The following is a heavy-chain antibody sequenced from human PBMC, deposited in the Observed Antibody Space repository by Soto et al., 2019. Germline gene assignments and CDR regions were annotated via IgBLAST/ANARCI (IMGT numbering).Heavy chain of an antibody. CDR3: ARAWYSPRYFDY. V-gene: IGHV4-31*01. CDR2: IYYSGST. Sequence: SETLSLTCTVSGGSISSGGYYWSWIRQHPGKGLEWIGYIYYSGSTYYNPSLKSPVTISVDTSKNQFSLKLSSVTAADTAVYYCARAWYSPRYFDYWGQGTLVTVSS. J-gene: IGHJ4*02. CDR1: GGSISSGGYY. D-gene: IGHD1-1*01.